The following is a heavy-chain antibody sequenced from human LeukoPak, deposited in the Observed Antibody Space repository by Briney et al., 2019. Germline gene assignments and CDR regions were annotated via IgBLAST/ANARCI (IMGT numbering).Heavy chain of an antibody. CDR1: GFTFSDYY. D-gene: IGHD2-2*01. Sequence: GGSLRLSCAASGFTFSDYYMSWIRQAPGKGLEWISYISATDSPRFYADSVKGRFTISRDNAKKSLFLQMNSLRAEDTAVYYCAKEGPKLPGVPAASNYYYYGMDVWGQGTTVTVSS. J-gene: IGHJ6*02. CDR3: AKEGPKLPGVPAASNYYYYGMDV. CDR2: ISATDSPR. V-gene: IGHV3-11*01.